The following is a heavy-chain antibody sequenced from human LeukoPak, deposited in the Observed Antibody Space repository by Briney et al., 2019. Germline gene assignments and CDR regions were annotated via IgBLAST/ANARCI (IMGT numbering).Heavy chain of an antibody. D-gene: IGHD3-22*01. CDR1: GGSISSSSYY. Sequence: SETLSLTCTVSGGSISSSSYYWGWIRQPPGKGLEWIGSIYYSGSTYYNPSLKSRVTISVDTSKNQFSLKLSSVTAADTAVYYCAAETTDYYDGTRTDYWGQGTLVTVSS. CDR2: IYYSGST. V-gene: IGHV4-39*01. J-gene: IGHJ4*02. CDR3: AAETTDYYDGTRTDY.